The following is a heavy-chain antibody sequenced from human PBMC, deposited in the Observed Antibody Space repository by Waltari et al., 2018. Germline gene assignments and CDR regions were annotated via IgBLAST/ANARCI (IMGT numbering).Heavy chain of an antibody. D-gene: IGHD1-7*01. CDR3: ARDLNGITGTTLGAY. Sequence: QVQLVQSGAEVKKPGASVKVYCKASGYTFTSYYMHWVRQAPGQGLEWMGISYPSVGSTSYAQKFQGRVTMTRDTSTSTVYMELSSLRSEYTAVYYCARDLNGITGTTLGAYWGQGTLVTVSS. CDR1: GYTFTSYY. J-gene: IGHJ4*02. V-gene: IGHV1-46*01. CDR2: SYPSVGST.